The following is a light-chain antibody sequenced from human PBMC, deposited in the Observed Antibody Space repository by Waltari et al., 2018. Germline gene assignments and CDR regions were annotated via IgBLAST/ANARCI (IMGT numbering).Light chain of an antibody. J-gene: IGKJ1*01. CDR3: LQYNHWPPWT. V-gene: IGKV3-15*01. Sequence: EIEMTQSPATLSVSPGERATLSCRASQGVGSKLAWYQQKPGQAPRLLIYDADTRATGIPARFTGSGSGTEFTLTISSLQSEDFAVYHCLQYNHWPPWTFGQGTKVEIK. CDR2: DAD. CDR1: QGVGSK.